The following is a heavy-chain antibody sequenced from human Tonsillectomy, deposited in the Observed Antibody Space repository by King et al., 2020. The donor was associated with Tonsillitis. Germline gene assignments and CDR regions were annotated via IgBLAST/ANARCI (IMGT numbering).Heavy chain of an antibody. J-gene: IGHJ6*02. Sequence: VQLQQSGPGLVKPSQTLSLTCAISGDSVSNNSAAWNWIRQSPSRGLEWLGRTYYRSKWYNDYAISVKSRTAITPDTSKNQLSLKLNSVTPEDTAVYYCVRENSRAVDRRYYVYGMDVWGQGTTVTVSS. CDR2: TYYRSKWYN. CDR3: VRENSRAVDRRYYVYGMDV. V-gene: IGHV6-1*01. D-gene: IGHD3-16*01. CDR1: GDSVSNNSAA.